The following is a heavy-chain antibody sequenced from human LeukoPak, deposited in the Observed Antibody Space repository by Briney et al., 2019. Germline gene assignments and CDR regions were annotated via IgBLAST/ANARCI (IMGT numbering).Heavy chain of an antibody. CDR1: GYSISSGYY. Sequence: PSETLSLTCTVSGYSISSGYYWGWIRQPPGEGLEWIGSIYQSGDSYYNPSLESRVTISIDTSKNQFSLKLSSVTAADTAVYYCARAPSTGGVFFDYWGQGTLVTVSS. CDR2: IYQSGDS. CDR3: ARAPSTGGVFFDY. V-gene: IGHV4-38-2*02. D-gene: IGHD5/OR15-5a*01. J-gene: IGHJ4*02.